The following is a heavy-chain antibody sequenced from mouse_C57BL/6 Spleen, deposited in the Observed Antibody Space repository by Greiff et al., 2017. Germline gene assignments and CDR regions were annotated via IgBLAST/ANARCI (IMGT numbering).Heavy chain of an antibody. CDR2: INYDGSST. CDR3: ARDTPYYYGSSYGYFDV. V-gene: IGHV5-16*01. J-gene: IGHJ1*03. D-gene: IGHD1-1*01. Sequence: EVMLVESEGGLVQPGSSMKLSCTASGFTFSDYYMAWVRQVPEKGLEWVANINYDGSSTYYLDSLKSRFIISRDNAKNILYLQMSSLKSEDTATYYCARDTPYYYGSSYGYFDVWGTGTTVTVSS. CDR1: GFTFSDYY.